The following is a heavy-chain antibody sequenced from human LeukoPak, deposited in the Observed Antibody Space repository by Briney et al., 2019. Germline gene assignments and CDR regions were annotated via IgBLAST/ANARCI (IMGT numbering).Heavy chain of an antibody. Sequence: GGSLRLSCAASGFTFSSYWMSWVRQAPGKGLEWVANIKQDGSEKYYVDSVKGRFTISRDNAKNSLYLQMNSLRAEDTAVYYCARRVTMVRDDAFDIWGQGTMVTVSS. D-gene: IGHD3-10*01. CDR2: IKQDGSEK. J-gene: IGHJ3*02. V-gene: IGHV3-7*01. CDR3: ARRVTMVRDDAFDI. CDR1: GFTFSSYW.